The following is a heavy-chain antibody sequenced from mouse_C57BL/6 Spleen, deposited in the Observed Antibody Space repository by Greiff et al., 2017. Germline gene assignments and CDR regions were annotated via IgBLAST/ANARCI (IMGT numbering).Heavy chain of an antibody. V-gene: IGHV1-42*01. CDR3: ASHYGSSYNFDY. CDR2: INPSTGGT. J-gene: IGHJ2*01. CDR1: GYSFTGYY. D-gene: IGHD1-1*01. Sequence: EVQLQQSGPELVKPGASVKISCKASGYSFTGYYMNWVKQSPEKSLEWIGEINPSTGGTTYNQKFKAKATLTVDKSSSTAYMQRKSLTSEDSAVYYCASHYGSSYNFDYWGQGTTLTVSS.